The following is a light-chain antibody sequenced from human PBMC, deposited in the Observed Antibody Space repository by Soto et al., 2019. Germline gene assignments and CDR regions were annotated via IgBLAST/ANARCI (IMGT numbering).Light chain of an antibody. Sequence: QSALTQPPSASGSPGQSVTISCTGTSSDVGGYNYVSWYQQHPGKAPKLMIYEVSKRPSGVPDRFSGSKSGNTASLTVSGLQAEDEADYYCSPYARSNYLNGFGTGTKVTVL. CDR3: SPYARSNYLNG. CDR1: SSDVGGYNY. J-gene: IGLJ1*01. V-gene: IGLV2-8*01. CDR2: EVS.